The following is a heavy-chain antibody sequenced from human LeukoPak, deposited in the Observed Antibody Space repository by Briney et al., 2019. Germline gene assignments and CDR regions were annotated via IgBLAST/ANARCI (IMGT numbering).Heavy chain of an antibody. CDR3: ARGRDPYDSSGYYYDSYYYGMDV. CDR2: IIPIFGTA. CDR1: GGTFSSYA. Sequence: ASVKVSCKASGGTFSSYAISWVRQAPGQGLEWMGGIIPIFGTANYAQKFQGRVTITADESTSTAYMELSSLRSEDTAVYYCARGRDPYDSSGYYYDSYYYGMDVWGQGTTVTVSS. V-gene: IGHV1-69*13. J-gene: IGHJ6*02. D-gene: IGHD3-22*01.